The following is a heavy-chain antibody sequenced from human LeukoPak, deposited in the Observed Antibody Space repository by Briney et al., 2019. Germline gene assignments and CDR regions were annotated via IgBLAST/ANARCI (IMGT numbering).Heavy chain of an antibody. D-gene: IGHD2-2*01. V-gene: IGHV3-23*01. CDR3: AKDQFWDCSSASCYFHY. CDR2: ISGSGGST. CDR1: GFTFSSYA. Sequence: GGSLRLSCAASGFTFSSYAMSWVRQAPGKGLEWVSAISGSGGSTYYADSVKGRFTISRDNSKNTLYLQMNSLRAEDTAVYYCAKDQFWDCSSASCYFHYWGQGTLVTVSS. J-gene: IGHJ4*02.